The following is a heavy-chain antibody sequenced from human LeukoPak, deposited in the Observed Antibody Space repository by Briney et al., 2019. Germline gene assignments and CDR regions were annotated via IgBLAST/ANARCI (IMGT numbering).Heavy chain of an antibody. CDR1: GFGFSDSY. D-gene: IGHD6-6*01. J-gene: IGHJ5*01. CDR2: ISGSGHDI. CDR3: TRDPRHFDS. V-gene: IGHV3-11*04. Sequence: GGSLRLSCVVSGFGFSDSYMTWVRQAPGKGVEWVAYISGSGHDINYSDSVKGRFTISRDNAKNSLYLQMSSLRVEDTAVYYCTRDPRHFDSCGQGTLVTVSS.